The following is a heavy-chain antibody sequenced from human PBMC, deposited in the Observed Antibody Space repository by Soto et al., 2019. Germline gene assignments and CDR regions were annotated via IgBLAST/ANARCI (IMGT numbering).Heavy chain of an antibody. J-gene: IGHJ6*03. CDR3: AREIGAPYYYYMDV. CDR2: IYYSGST. CDR1: GGTISSYY. V-gene: IGHV4-59*01. D-gene: IGHD6-6*01. Sequence: SETLSLTCTVSGGTISSYYWSWIRQPPGKGLEWIGYIYYSGSTNYNPSLKSRVTISVDTSKNQFSLKLSSVTAADTAVYYCAREIGAPYYYYMDVWGKGTTVTVSS.